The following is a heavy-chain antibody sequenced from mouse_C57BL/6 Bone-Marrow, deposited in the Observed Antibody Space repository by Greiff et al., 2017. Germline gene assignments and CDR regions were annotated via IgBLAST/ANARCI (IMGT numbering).Heavy chain of an antibody. V-gene: IGHV14-4*01. Sequence: VQLQQSGAELVRPWASVKLSCTASGFNIKDDYMHWVKQRPEQGLEWIGWIDPENGDTEYASKFQGKATITADTSSNTAYLQLSSLTSEDTAVYYCTTLPKNYWGQGTTLTVSS. CDR3: TTLPKNY. CDR1: GFNIKDDY. CDR2: IDPENGDT. J-gene: IGHJ2*01. D-gene: IGHD2-1*01.